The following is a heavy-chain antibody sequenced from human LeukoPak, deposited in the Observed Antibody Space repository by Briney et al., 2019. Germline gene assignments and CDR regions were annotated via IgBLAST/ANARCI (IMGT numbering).Heavy chain of an antibody. CDR1: GYTFTDYY. V-gene: IGHV1-2*02. Sequence: ASVKVSCKASGYTFTDYYMNWVRQAPGQGLEWMGWINPNSGGTNSAQKFQGRVTMTRDTSISTAYMELNRLTSDDTAVYYCAAYSGSYGGSFDYWGQGTLVTVSS. CDR3: AAYSGSYGGSFDY. J-gene: IGHJ4*02. D-gene: IGHD1-26*01. CDR2: INPNSGGT.